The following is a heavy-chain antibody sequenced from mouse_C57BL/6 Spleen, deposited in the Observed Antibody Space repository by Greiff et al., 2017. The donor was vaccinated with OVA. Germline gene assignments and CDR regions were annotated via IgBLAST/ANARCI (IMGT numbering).Heavy chain of an antibody. CDR2: INYDGSST. CDR3: ARDGTVGAYDY. CDR1: GFTFSDYY. Sequence: EVKLMESEGGLVQPGSSMKLSCTASGFTFSDYYMAWVRQVPEKGLEWVANINYDGSSTYYLDSLKSRFIISRDNAKNILYLQMSSLKSEDTATYYCARDGTVGAYDYWGQGTTLTVSS. D-gene: IGHD1-1*01. V-gene: IGHV5-16*01. J-gene: IGHJ2*01.